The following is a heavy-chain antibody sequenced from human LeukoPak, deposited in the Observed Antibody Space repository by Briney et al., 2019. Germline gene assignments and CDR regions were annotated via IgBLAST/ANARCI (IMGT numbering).Heavy chain of an antibody. CDR1: GFTSSSYV. V-gene: IGHV3-33*08. Sequence: PGGSLTLSCAASGFTSSSYVMHWVRQAPGKGLEWVAVIRYDGSYKYYADSVKGRFTISRDNSKNTLYLQMNSLRAEDTAMYYCVRDDFDWPYHEDDDYGMAVCGEGATVTVSS. D-gene: IGHD3-9*01. CDR2: IRYDGSYK. J-gene: IGHJ6*01. CDR3: VRDDFDWPYHEDDDYGMAV.